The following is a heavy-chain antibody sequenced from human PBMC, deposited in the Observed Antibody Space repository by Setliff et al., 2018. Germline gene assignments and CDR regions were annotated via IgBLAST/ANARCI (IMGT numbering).Heavy chain of an antibody. D-gene: IGHD3-10*01. V-gene: IGHV3-30*03. CDR2: LSDDGSNE. Sequence: LRLSCVGSGFTISGYAMTWVRQVPGKGLEWVATLSDDGSNEFYADSVKGRFTIFRDNSKNTLYLQMSSLRPDDTAVYYCFGAGTCSYWGQGTLVTVSS. CDR1: GFTISGYA. J-gene: IGHJ4*02. CDR3: FGAGTCSY.